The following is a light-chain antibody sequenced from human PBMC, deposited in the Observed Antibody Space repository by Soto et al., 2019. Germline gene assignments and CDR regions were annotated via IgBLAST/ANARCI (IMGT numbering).Light chain of an antibody. CDR1: QSINTW. V-gene: IGKV1-5*03. CDR2: KAS. Sequence: DIQITQSPCTLSASVGDRVTITCRASQSINTWLAWYQLKPGRAPKLLIYKASTLESGVPSRFSGSGSGTEFTLTISSLQADDFATYYCQQYQTYSQFGQGTKVELK. J-gene: IGKJ1*01. CDR3: QQYQTYSQ.